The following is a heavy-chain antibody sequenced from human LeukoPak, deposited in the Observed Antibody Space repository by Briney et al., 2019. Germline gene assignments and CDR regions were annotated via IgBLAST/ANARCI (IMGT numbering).Heavy chain of an antibody. Sequence: GASVKVSCKASGYTFTGYYMHRVRQAPGQGLEWMGWINPNSGGTNYAQKFQGRVTMTRDTSISTAYMELSRLRSDDTAVYYCAREAVPAAIRAFDIWGQGTMVTVSS. D-gene: IGHD2-2*01. J-gene: IGHJ3*02. CDR1: GYTFTGYY. CDR2: INPNSGGT. V-gene: IGHV1-2*02. CDR3: AREAVPAAIRAFDI.